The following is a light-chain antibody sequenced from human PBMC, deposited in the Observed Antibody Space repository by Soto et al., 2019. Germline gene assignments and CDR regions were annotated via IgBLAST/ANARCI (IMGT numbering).Light chain of an antibody. V-gene: IGKV3-20*01. CDR3: HQYGTSPRT. Sequence: PGERATLSCRASQSLRSGDLACYQQIPGQAPGLLIYGASSRATGIPDGFNGSGSGTDFNLTVSRLAPEDFAVYYCHQYGTSPRTFGQGTKVEIK. J-gene: IGKJ1*01. CDR1: QSLRSGD. CDR2: GAS.